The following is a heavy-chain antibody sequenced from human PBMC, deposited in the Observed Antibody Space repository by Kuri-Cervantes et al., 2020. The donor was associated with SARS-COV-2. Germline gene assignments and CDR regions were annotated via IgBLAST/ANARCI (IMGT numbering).Heavy chain of an antibody. Sequence: SETLSLTCAVSGYSISSGYYWGWIRQPPGKGLEWIGSIYHSGSTNYNPSLKSRVTISVDTSKNQFSLKLSSVTAADTAVYYCARGPHPRRYNWNYSDRSWFDPWGQGTLVTVSS. CDR1: GYSISSGYY. D-gene: IGHD1-7*01. J-gene: IGHJ5*02. V-gene: IGHV4-38-2*01. CDR3: ARGPHPRRYNWNYSDRSWFDP. CDR2: IYHSGST.